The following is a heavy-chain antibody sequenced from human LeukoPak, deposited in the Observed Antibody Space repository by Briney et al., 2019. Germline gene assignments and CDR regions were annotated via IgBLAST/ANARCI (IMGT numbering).Heavy chain of an antibody. J-gene: IGHJ5*02. D-gene: IGHD5-18*01. Sequence: GGSLRLSCVASGLTVSNHWMSWVRQAPGKGLEWVANIREERGQEYYVDSVKGRFTISKNSAKNSLYLQMNTPRVEDTVMYYCASLDTAKQPLANHWGQGTLVTVSS. CDR2: IREERGQE. V-gene: IGHV3-7*03. CDR3: ASLDTAKQPLANH. CDR1: GLTVSNHW.